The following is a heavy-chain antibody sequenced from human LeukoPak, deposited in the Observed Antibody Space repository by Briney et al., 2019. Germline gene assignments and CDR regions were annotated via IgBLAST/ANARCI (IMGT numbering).Heavy chain of an antibody. CDR3: ARGRYCSSTSCYDAFDI. CDR1: GFTFSSYD. Sequence: PGGSLRLSCAASGFTFSSYDMHWVRQATGKGLEWVSAIGTAGDTYYPGSVKGRFTISRENAKNSLYLQMNSLRAGDTAVYYCARGRYCSSTSCYDAFDIWGQGTMVTVSS. CDR2: IGTAGDT. D-gene: IGHD2-2*01. V-gene: IGHV3-13*01. J-gene: IGHJ3*02.